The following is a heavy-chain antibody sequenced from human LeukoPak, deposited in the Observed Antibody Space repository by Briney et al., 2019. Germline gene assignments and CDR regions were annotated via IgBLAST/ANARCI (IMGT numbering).Heavy chain of an antibody. CDR2: IYRRGST. J-gene: IGHJ6*02. CDR3: ARHVQDLGIKV. V-gene: IGHV4-39*01. Sequence: SETLSLTCTVSGASISSSDSYWSWIRQPPGKGLEWIGSIYRRGSTSYNPSLKSRITVSEDMSKNHFSLRLSSVTAADTAVYYCARHVQDLGIKVWGQGTTVTVSS. CDR1: GASISSSDSY.